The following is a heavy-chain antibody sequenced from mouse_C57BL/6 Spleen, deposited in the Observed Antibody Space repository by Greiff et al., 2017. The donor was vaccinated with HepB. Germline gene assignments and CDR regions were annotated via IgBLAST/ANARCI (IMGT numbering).Heavy chain of an antibody. Sequence: VQLKQSGAELVRPGASVKLSCTASGFNIKDDYMHWVKQSPEQGLEWIGWIDPENGDTDYASKFQGKATITADTSSNTAYLQLSSLTSEDTAVYYCTTPDSSGYWGQGTTLTVSS. CDR1: GFNIKDDY. D-gene: IGHD3-2*02. CDR2: IDPENGDT. CDR3: TTPDSSGY. V-gene: IGHV14-4*01. J-gene: IGHJ2*01.